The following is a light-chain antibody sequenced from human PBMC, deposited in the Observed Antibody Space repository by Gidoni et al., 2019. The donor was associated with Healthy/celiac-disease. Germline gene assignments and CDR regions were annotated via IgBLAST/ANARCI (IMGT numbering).Light chain of an antibody. CDR2: TAS. Sequence: DIQMPQSPSSLSASVGDRVTITCRARQNINTYFNWYQQKPGNAPKLLIYTASSLQGGVPSRFSGSGSGTDFTLTISSLQPEDFATYFCQQSYSTPRTFGGGTKVEIK. CDR1: QNINTY. J-gene: IGKJ4*01. CDR3: QQSYSTPRT. V-gene: IGKV1-39*01.